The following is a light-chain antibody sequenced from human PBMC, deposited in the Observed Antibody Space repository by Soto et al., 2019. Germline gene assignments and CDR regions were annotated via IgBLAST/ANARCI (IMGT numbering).Light chain of an antibody. CDR1: QSINSW. J-gene: IGKJ2*01. Sequence: DIQMTQSPSTLSASIGDTVIITCRASQSINSWLAWYQQKPGKAPKLPIHKASTLESGGPSRFSGSESGTEFTLTISSLQPDDFATFYCQQYDRFPYTFGQGTKLEIK. CDR3: QQYDRFPYT. CDR2: KAS. V-gene: IGKV1-5*03.